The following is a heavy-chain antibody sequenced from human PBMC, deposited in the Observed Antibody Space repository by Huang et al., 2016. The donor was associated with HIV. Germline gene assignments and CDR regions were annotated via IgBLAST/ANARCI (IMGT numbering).Heavy chain of an antibody. CDR2: ISYDGSNK. J-gene: IGHJ4*02. Sequence: QVQLVESGGGVVQPGRSLRLSCAASGLTFSSYAMHWVRQGPSKGLEWVAVISYDGSNKYYADSVKGRFTISRDNSKNTLYLQMNSLRAEDTAVYYCASGYYRYWGQGTLVTVSS. D-gene: IGHD3-22*01. V-gene: IGHV3-30-3*01. CDR1: GLTFSSYA. CDR3: ASGYYRY.